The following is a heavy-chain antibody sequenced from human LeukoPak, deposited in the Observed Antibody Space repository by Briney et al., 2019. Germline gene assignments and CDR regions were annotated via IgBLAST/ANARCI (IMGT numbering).Heavy chain of an antibody. CDR2: ISYDGSNK. D-gene: IGHD1-26*01. J-gene: IGHJ4*02. Sequence: GGSLRLSCAASGFTFSSYWMSWVRQAPGKGLEWVAVISYDGSNKYYADSVKGRFTISRDNSKNTLYLQMNSLRAEDTAVYYCARAVEWELLLCDYWGQGTLVTVSS. V-gene: IGHV3-30-3*01. CDR3: ARAVEWELLLCDY. CDR1: GFTFSSYW.